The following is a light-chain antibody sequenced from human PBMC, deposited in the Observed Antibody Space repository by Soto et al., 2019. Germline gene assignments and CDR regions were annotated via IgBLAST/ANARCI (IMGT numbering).Light chain of an antibody. CDR2: AAS. CDR3: QQSYGTPRT. CDR1: QSITSY. Sequence: DIQMTQSPSSLSASVGDRVTITCRASQSITSYFNWYQQRPGKAPKLLIYAASSLQSGVPSRFSGSGSGTDFTLTISSLQREDFATYYCQQSYGTPRTFGQGTKVEIK. J-gene: IGKJ1*01. V-gene: IGKV1-39*01.